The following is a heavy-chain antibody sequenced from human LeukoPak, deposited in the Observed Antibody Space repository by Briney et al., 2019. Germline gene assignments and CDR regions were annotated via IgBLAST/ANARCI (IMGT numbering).Heavy chain of an antibody. CDR2: INHSGST. CDR1: GGSFSGYY. CDR3: ARAIKYYYYYGMDV. J-gene: IGHJ6*02. Sequence: PSETLSFTCAVYGGSFSGYYWSRIRQPPGKGLEWIGEINHSGSTNYNPSLKSRVTISVDTSKNQFSLKLSSVTAADTAVYYCARAIKYYYYYGMDVWGQGTTVTVSS. V-gene: IGHV4-34*01.